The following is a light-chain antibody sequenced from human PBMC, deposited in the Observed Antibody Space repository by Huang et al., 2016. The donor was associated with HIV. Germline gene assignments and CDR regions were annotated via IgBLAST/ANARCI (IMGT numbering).Light chain of an antibody. Sequence: DIQMTQSPSSLSASIGDRVNITCQASQDIGKYLNWYKQKSGQAPKLLIFDASNLQTGVSSRFSGSGSGTDFTSTINTLQPEDIATYYCQHYDSLPPWTFGQGTRVQI. CDR1: QDIGKY. J-gene: IGKJ1*01. CDR2: DAS. CDR3: QHYDSLPPWT. V-gene: IGKV1-33*01.